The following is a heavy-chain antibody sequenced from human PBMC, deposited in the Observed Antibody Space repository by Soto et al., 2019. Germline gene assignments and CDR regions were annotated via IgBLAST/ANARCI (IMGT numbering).Heavy chain of an antibody. J-gene: IGHJ4*02. V-gene: IGHV1-8*01. CDR1: GYTFTSYE. Sequence: QVQLVQSWAEVKKPGASVKVSCKASGYTFTSYEINWVRQATGEGLEWMGWMDPNSGDTGYAQKCQGRVTMTRNTSISTAYMALSSLRSEDTAVYYCARGELLWFGELLRWGQGTLVTVSS. CDR3: ARGELLWFGELLR. D-gene: IGHD3-10*01. CDR2: MDPNSGDT.